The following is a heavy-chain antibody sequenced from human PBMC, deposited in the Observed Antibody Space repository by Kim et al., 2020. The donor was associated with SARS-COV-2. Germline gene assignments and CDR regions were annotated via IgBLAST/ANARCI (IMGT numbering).Heavy chain of an antibody. D-gene: IGHD1-26*01. J-gene: IGHJ3*02. CDR1: GFTFSSYA. CDR3: ARVKGGRYFNAFDI. CDR2: ISYDGSNK. V-gene: IGHV3-30*04. Sequence: GGSLRLSCAASGFTFSSYAMHWVRQAPGKGLEWVAVISYDGSNKYYADSVKGRFTISRDNSKNKLYLQMNSLRAEDTAVYYCARVKGGRYFNAFDIWGQGTMVTVST.